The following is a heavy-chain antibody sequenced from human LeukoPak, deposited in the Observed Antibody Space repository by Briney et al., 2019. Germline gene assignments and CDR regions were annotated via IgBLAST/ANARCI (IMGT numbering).Heavy chain of an antibody. D-gene: IGHD3-9*01. CDR1: GGSISSYY. CDR3: AKDWVLRYFDWSFDAFDI. CDR2: IFYSGST. Sequence: PSETLSLTCTVSGGSISSYYWSWIRQPPGKGLEWIGYIFYSGSTNYNPSLKSRVTISVDTSKNQFSLKLSSVTAADTAVYYCAKDWVLRYFDWSFDAFDIWGEGTMVTVSS. V-gene: IGHV4-59*01. J-gene: IGHJ3*02.